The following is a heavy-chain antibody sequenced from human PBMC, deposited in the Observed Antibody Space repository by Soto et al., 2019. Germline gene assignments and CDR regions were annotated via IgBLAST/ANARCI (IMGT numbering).Heavy chain of an antibody. J-gene: IGHJ4*02. D-gene: IGHD6-19*01. Sequence: GGSLRLSCAASGFTFSSYSMNWVRQAPGKGLEWVSSISSSSSYIYYADSVKGRFTISRDNAKNSLYLQMNSLRAEDTAVYYCAREPDRNSVAGRNFDYWGQGTLVTVSS. CDR2: ISSSSSYI. CDR1: GFTFSSYS. CDR3: AREPDRNSVAGRNFDY. V-gene: IGHV3-21*01.